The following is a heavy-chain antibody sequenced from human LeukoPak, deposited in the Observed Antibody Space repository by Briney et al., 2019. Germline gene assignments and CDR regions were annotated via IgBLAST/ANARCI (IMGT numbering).Heavy chain of an antibody. CDR1: GFTFSSYS. CDR2: ISSSSSYI. CDR3: ARYGTKRYYGMDV. D-gene: IGHD1-1*01. J-gene: IGHJ6*02. Sequence: GGSLRLSCAASGFTFSSYSMNWVRQAPGKGLEWVSSISSSSSYIYYADSVKGRFTISRDNAKNSLYLQMNSLRAEDTAVYYCARYGTKRYYGMDVWGQGTTVTVSS. V-gene: IGHV3-21*01.